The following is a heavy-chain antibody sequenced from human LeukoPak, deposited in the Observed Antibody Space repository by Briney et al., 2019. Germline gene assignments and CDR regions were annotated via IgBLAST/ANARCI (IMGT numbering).Heavy chain of an antibody. CDR1: AGSVSTGSYD. D-gene: IGHD2-2*01. CDR2: IHYSGST. J-gene: IGHJ4*02. CDR3: ATSFVYQLLIDY. V-gene: IGHV4-61*01. Sequence: SETQSLTRPVSAGSVSTGSYDWSWIRQPPGNGLEWTGYIHYSGSTNYNPSLKRRVTISVDTSKNQFSRKLSSVTAADTAVYYCATSFVYQLLIDYWGQGTLVTVYS.